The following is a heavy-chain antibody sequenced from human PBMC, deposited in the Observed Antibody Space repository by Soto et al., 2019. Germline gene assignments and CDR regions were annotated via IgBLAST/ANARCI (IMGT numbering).Heavy chain of an antibody. Sequence: SETLSLTCTVSGGSISSGGYYWSWIRQHPGKGLEWIGYIYYSGSTYYNPSLKSRVTISVDTSKNQFSLKLSSVTAADTAVYYCARVPGYYDILTGYWEAFDIWGQGTMVTVSS. CDR1: GGSISSGGYY. D-gene: IGHD3-9*01. CDR2: IYYSGST. J-gene: IGHJ3*02. V-gene: IGHV4-31*03. CDR3: ARVPGYYDILTGYWEAFDI.